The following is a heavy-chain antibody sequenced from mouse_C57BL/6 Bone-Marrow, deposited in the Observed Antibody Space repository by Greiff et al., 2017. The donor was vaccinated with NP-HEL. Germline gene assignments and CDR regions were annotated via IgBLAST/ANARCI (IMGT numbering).Heavy chain of an antibody. Sequence: QVHVKQPGAELVKPGASVKLSCKASGYTFTSYWMHWVKQRPGQGLEWIGMIHPNSGSTNYNEKFKSKATLTVDKSSSTAYMQLSSLTSEDSAVYYCARLYGGAYWGQGTLVTVSA. D-gene: IGHD1-2*01. J-gene: IGHJ3*01. V-gene: IGHV1-64*01. CDR2: IHPNSGST. CDR3: ARLYGGAY. CDR1: GYTFTSYW.